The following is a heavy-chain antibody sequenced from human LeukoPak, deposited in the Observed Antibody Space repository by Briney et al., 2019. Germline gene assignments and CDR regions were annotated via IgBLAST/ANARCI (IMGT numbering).Heavy chain of an antibody. V-gene: IGHV4-34*01. D-gene: IGHD6-13*01. Sequence: SETLSLTCAVYGGSFSGYYWSWIRQPPGKGLEWIGEINHSGSTNYNPSLKSRVTISVDTSKNQFSLKLSSVTAADTAVYYCARALKLVLSRPRCNWFDPWGQGTLVTVSS. CDR1: GGSFSGYY. J-gene: IGHJ5*02. CDR2: INHSGST. CDR3: ARALKLVLSRPRCNWFDP.